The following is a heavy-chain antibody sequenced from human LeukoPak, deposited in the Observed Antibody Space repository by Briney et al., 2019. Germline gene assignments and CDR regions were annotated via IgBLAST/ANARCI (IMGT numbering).Heavy chain of an antibody. Sequence: QVQLQESGPGLVKPSHTLSLTCTVSRCSISSGSYYCSWIRPPAGKGLEWIGRIYTSGSTNYNPSLKSRVTISVDPSKNQFSLKLSSVTAADTAVYYCARDRRITIDYWGQGTLVTVSS. D-gene: IGHD2-2*01. CDR1: RCSISSGSYY. CDR2: IYTSGST. J-gene: IGHJ4*02. CDR3: ARDRRITIDY. V-gene: IGHV4-61*02.